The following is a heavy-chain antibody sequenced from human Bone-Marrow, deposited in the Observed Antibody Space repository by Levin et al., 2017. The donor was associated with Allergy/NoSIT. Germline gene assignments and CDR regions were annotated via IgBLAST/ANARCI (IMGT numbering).Heavy chain of an antibody. CDR2: LSYSLTT. D-gene: IGHD1-26*01. V-gene: IGHV4-39*07. J-gene: IGHJ5*02. Sequence: SQTLSLTCFVSGDSIDSETSYWGWIRHPPGRGLEWIGSLSYSLTTYYNPSLKSRATISVDTSKNQLSLNLNSVTAADTAMYYCARLGIVAAAPYTVNHWGQGTLVTVSS. CDR1: GDSIDSETSY. CDR3: ARLGIVAAAPYTVNH.